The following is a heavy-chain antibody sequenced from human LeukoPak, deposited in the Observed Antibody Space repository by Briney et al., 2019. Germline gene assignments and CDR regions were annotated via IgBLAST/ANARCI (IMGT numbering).Heavy chain of an antibody. D-gene: IGHD3-3*01. J-gene: IGHJ4*02. CDR3: ARGGEEDTIFGVVTLDPFDY. CDR1: GGSFSGYY. CDR2: INHSGST. Sequence: SETLSLTCAVYGGSFSGYYWSWIRQPPGKGLEWIGEINHSGSTNYNPSLKSRVTISVDTSKNQFSLKLSSVTAADTAVYYCARGGEEDTIFGVVTLDPFDYWGQGTLVTVSS. V-gene: IGHV4-34*01.